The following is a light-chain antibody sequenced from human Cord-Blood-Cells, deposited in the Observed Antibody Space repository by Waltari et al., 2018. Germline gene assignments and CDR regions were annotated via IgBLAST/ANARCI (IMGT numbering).Light chain of an antibody. CDR1: QSFSSY. V-gene: IGKV3-11*01. Sequence: EIVLTQSPATLSLSPGERATLSCRASQSFSSYLAWYQQKPGQAPRLLIYDASNRATGIPARFSGSGSGKDFTLTIRSLEPEDFAVYYCQQRSNWPWTFGQGTKVEIK. CDR2: DAS. CDR3: QQRSNWPWT. J-gene: IGKJ1*01.